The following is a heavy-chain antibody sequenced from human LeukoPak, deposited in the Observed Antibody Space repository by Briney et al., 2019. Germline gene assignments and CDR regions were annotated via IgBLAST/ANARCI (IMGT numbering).Heavy chain of an antibody. Sequence: GGSLRLSCAASGFTFSSYEMNWVRQAPGKGLEGVSYISSSGSTIYYADSVKGRFTISRDNAKNSLYLQMNSLRPEDTAFYYCAKMGYFGSGSYYPGEYYFDYWGQGTLVTVSS. D-gene: IGHD3-10*01. V-gene: IGHV3-48*03. J-gene: IGHJ4*02. CDR1: GFTFSSYE. CDR3: AKMGYFGSGSYYPGEYYFDY. CDR2: ISSSGSTI.